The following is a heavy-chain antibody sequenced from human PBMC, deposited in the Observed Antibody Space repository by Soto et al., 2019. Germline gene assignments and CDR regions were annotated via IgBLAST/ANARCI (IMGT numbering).Heavy chain of an antibody. Sequence: ASVKVSCKASGYTFTTYGISWVRQAPGQGLEWVGRIRAYNGHTNYAQKLQGRVTMTTDTSTNTAYMELRSLTSDDTAVYYCARDQGAGAYYWGQGTLVAVSS. J-gene: IGHJ4*02. D-gene: IGHD1-26*01. CDR1: GYTFTTYG. CDR2: IRAYNGHT. CDR3: ARDQGAGAYY. V-gene: IGHV1-18*01.